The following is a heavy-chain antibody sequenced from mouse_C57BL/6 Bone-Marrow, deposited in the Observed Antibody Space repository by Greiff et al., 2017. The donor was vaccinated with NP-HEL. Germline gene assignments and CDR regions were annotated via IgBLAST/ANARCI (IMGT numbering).Heavy chain of an antibody. V-gene: IGHV5-9-1*02. J-gene: IGHJ2*01. CDR3: TREPVYYGSLDY. CDR2: ISSGGDYI. D-gene: IGHD1-1*01. CDR1: GFTFSSYA. Sequence: EVMLVESGEGLVKPGGSLKLSCAASGFTFSSYAMSWVRQTPEKRLEWVAYISSGGDYIYYADTVKGRFTISRDNARNTLYLQMSSLKSEDTAMYYCTREPVYYGSLDYWGQGTTLTVSS.